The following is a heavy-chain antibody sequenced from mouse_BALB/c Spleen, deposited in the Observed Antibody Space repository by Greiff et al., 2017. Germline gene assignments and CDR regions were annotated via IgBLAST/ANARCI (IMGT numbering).Heavy chain of an antibody. CDR2: ISSGGSYT. CDR1: GFTFSSYA. J-gene: IGHJ3*01. D-gene: IGHD1-1*01. CDR3: AREEGYYYGSSRAEGFAY. Sequence: EVHLVESGGGLVKPGGSLKLSCAASGFTFSSYAMSWVRQSPEKRLEWVAEISSGGSYTYYPDTVTGRFTISRDNAKNTLYLEMSSLRSEDTAMYYCAREEGYYYGSSRAEGFAYWGQGTLVTVSA. V-gene: IGHV5-9-4*01.